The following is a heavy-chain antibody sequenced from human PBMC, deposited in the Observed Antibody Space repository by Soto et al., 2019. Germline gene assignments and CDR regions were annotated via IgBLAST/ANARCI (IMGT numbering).Heavy chain of an antibody. Sequence: EVQLVESGGGLVQPGGSLKLSCAASGFTFSGSPIHWVRQASGEGLEWVGRIRSKTDDYATAYAASVKGRFTISRDDSKNTAYLLLNSLRTEDKAMYYCTSHSPEAMIRKWGQGTLVTVSS. D-gene: IGHD3-22*01. CDR2: IRSKTDDYAT. V-gene: IGHV3-73*02. CDR3: TSHSPEAMIRK. CDR1: GFTFSGSP. J-gene: IGHJ4*02.